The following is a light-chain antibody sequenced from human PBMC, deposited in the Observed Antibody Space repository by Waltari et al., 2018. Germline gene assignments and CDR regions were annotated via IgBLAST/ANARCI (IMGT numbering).Light chain of an antibody. CDR2: EDT. V-gene: IGLV2-23*01. Sequence: QSALTQPASVSGSPGQSITIPCPGTSSDVGSHNLVSWYQHHPGKAPKLMIYEDTKRPSGVSNRFSSSKSGNTASLTISGLQAEDEADYYCCSYAGSTASILLGGGTKLTVL. J-gene: IGLJ2*01. CDR3: CSYAGSTASIL. CDR1: SSDVGSHNL.